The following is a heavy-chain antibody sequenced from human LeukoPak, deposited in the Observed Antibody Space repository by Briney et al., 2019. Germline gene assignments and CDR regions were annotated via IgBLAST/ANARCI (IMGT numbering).Heavy chain of an antibody. D-gene: IGHD3-3*01. CDR3: ARVKNYGFFDY. CDR2: IYYSGST. V-gene: IGHV4-59*01. Sequence: SETLSVTCTVSGGSISSYYWSWIRQPPGKGLEWIGYIYYSGSTNYNPSLKSRVTILVDTSKNQFSLKLSSVTAADTAVYYCARVKNYGFFDYWGQGTLVTVSS. CDR1: GGSISSYY. J-gene: IGHJ4*02.